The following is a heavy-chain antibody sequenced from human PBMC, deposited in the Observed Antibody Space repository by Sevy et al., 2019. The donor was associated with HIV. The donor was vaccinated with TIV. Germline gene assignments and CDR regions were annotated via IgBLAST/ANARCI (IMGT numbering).Heavy chain of an antibody. D-gene: IGHD6-19*01. CDR3: ARAVPATDAFDI. J-gene: IGHJ3*02. CDR2: ISGLSNYI. Sequence: GGSLRLSCAASGFTFSSYSMHWDRRAPGKGLEWVSSISGLSNYIYYADSMKGRFSISRDNAKNSLYLQMISLRAEDTAVFYCARAVPATDAFDIWGQGTLVTVSS. CDR1: GFTFSSYS. V-gene: IGHV3-21*01.